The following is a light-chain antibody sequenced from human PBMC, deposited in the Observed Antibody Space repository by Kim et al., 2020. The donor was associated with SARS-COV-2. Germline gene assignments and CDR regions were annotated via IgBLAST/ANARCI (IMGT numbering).Light chain of an antibody. CDR3: LQHSTDPIT. CDR2: GAS. J-gene: IGKJ5*01. V-gene: IGKV1-17*01. CDR1: QDIRND. Sequence: ADVSDRVTITCRASQDIRNDLGWYQQKPGRAPKRLIYGASSLQSGVPSRFSGSGSGREFTLTSSSVRPEEFATNFCLQHSTDPITFGQGTRLEIK.